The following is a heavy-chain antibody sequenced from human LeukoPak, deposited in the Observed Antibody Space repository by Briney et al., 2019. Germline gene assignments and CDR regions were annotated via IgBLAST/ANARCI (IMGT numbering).Heavy chain of an antibody. V-gene: IGHV3-48*01. D-gene: IGHD6-13*01. Sequence: GGSLRLSCAASGFTFSSYGMSWVRQAPGKGLEWVSYISSSSSSIYYADSVKGRFTISRDNAKNSLYLQMNSLRAEDTAVYYCARNIRGSSWYGPYYYYMDVWGKGTTVTISS. CDR3: ARNIRGSSWYGPYYYYMDV. CDR1: GFTFSSYG. J-gene: IGHJ6*03. CDR2: ISSSSSSI.